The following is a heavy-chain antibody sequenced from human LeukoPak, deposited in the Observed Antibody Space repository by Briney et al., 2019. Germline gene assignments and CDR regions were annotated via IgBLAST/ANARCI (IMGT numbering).Heavy chain of an antibody. Sequence: SETLSLTCAVYGGSFSGYYWSWIRQPPGKGLEWIGEINHSGSTNYNPSLKSRVTISVDTSKNQFSLKLSSVTAADTDVYYCARVSGWYVFDYWGQGTLVTVSS. J-gene: IGHJ4*02. D-gene: IGHD6-19*01. CDR1: GGSFSGYY. V-gene: IGHV4-34*01. CDR3: ARVSGWYVFDY. CDR2: INHSGST.